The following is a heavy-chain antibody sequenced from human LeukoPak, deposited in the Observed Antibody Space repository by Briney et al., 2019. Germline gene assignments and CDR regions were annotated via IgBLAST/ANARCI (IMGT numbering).Heavy chain of an antibody. Sequence: QPGGSLRLSCAASGFTFSSYAMHWVRQAPGKGLEWVAVISYDGSNKYYADSVKGRFTISRDNSKNTLYLQMNSLRAEDTAVYYCARGFYYDSSGYPLDAFDIWGQGTMVTVSS. CDR2: ISYDGSNK. D-gene: IGHD3-22*01. V-gene: IGHV3-30-3*01. J-gene: IGHJ3*02. CDR1: GFTFSSYA. CDR3: ARGFYYDSSGYPLDAFDI.